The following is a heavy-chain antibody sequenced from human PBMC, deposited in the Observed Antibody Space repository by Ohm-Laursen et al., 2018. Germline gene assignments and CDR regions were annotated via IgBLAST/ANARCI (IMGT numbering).Heavy chain of an antibody. J-gene: IGHJ4*02. Sequence: SDTLSLTCTVSGGSISSYYWGWIRQPPGKGLEWIGSIYYSGSTYYNPSLKSRVTISVDTSKNQFSLKLSSVTAADTAVYYCARRHYYDSSGYVDYWGQGTLVTVSS. CDR3: ARRHYYDSSGYVDY. CDR2: IYYSGST. V-gene: IGHV4-39*01. CDR1: GGSISSYY. D-gene: IGHD3-22*01.